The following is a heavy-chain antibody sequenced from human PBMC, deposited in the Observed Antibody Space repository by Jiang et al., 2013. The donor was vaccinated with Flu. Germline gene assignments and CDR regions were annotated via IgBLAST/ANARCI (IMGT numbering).Heavy chain of an antibody. D-gene: IGHD3-10*01. CDR3: ARAGYGSGSSSRAAFDI. CDR1: GDSVSSNSAA. J-gene: IGHJ3*02. CDR2: TTYQSKWYN. V-gene: IGHV6-1*01. Sequence: QTLSLTCAISGDSVSSNSAAWTWIRQSPSGGLEWLGRTTYQSKWYNDYAVSVTGRITINPDTSKNQFSLLLNSVTPDDTAVYYCARAGYGSGSSSRAAFDIWGQGTMVTVSS.